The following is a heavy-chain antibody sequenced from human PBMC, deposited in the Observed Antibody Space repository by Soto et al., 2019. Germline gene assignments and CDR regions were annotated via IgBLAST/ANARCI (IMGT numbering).Heavy chain of an antibody. V-gene: IGHV3-21*01. CDR1: GFTFSSYS. CDR2: ISSSSSYI. Sequence: GESLKISCAASGFTFSSYSMNWVRQAPGKGLEWVSSISSSSSYIYYADSVKGRFTISRDNAKNSLYLQMNSLRAEDTAVYYCARESLSLIAAAANWFDPWGQGTLVTVSS. CDR3: ARESLSLIAAAANWFDP. J-gene: IGHJ5*02. D-gene: IGHD6-13*01.